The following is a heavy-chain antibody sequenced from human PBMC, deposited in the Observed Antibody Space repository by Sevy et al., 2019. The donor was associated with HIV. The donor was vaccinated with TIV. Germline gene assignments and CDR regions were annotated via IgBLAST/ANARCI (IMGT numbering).Heavy chain of an antibody. D-gene: IGHD3-3*01. CDR3: ARSNPYYDFWSGYMTSGYFDF. CDR2: ISYSGNT. CDR1: GDSISSSSYY. J-gene: IGHJ4*02. V-gene: IGHV4-39*01. Sequence: SETLSLTCIVSGDSISSSSYYWGWIRQPPGKGLEWIASISYSGNTYYNPSLKSRTTMSIDTSKNQFFLTLNSVTAPDAAVYYWARSNPYYDFWSGYMTSGYFDFWGPGTLVTVSS.